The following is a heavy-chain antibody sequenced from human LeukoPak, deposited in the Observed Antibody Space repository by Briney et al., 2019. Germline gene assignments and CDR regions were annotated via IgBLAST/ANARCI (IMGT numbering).Heavy chain of an antibody. J-gene: IGHJ6*02. Sequence: PSETLSLTCTVSGGSISSYYWSWIRQPPGKGLEWIGYIYCSGSTNYNPSLKSRVTISVDTSKNQFSLKLSSVTAADTAVYYCARCRPYGSGPYYYGMDVWGQGTTVTVSS. CDR2: IYCSGST. D-gene: IGHD3-10*01. CDR3: ARCRPYGSGPYYYGMDV. CDR1: GGSISSYY. V-gene: IGHV4-59*08.